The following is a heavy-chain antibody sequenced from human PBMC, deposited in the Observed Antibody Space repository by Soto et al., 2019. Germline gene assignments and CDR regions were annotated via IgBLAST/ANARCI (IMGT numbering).Heavy chain of an antibody. D-gene: IGHD6-6*01. V-gene: IGHV4-34*01. CDR3: ARDQGRAARSGPYYYYYGMDV. CDR2: INHSGST. Sequence: PSETLSLTCAVYGGSFSGYYWSWIRQPPGKGLEWIGEINHSGSTNYNPSPKSRVTISVDTSKNQFSLKLSSVTAADTAVYYCARDQGRAARSGPYYYYYGMDVWGQGTTVTVSS. J-gene: IGHJ6*02. CDR1: GGSFSGYY.